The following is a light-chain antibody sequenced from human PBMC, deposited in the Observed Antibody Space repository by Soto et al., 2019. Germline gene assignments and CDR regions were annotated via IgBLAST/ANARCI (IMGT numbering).Light chain of an antibody. CDR2: AAS. CDR1: QSISSY. J-gene: IGKJ1*01. CDR3: QQSYSHPRT. Sequence: DIQMTQSPSSLSASVGDRVTITCRASQSISSYLNWYQQKPGKAPQLLIYAASSLQSGVPSRFSGSGSGTDFTLTISSLQPEDFATYYCQQSYSHPRTFGQGTKVEIK. V-gene: IGKV1-39*01.